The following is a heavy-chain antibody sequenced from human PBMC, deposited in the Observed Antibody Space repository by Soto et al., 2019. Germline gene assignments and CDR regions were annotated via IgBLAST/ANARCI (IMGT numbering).Heavy chain of an antibody. CDR3: ARDVGYEYSSSFYYYMDV. D-gene: IGHD6-6*01. V-gene: IGHV3-53*04. CDR2: IYSGGST. Sequence: GSLRLSCAASGFTVSSNYMSWVRQAPGKGLEWVSVIYSGGSTYYADSVKGRFTISRHNSKNTLYLQMNSLRAEDTAVYYCARDVGYEYSSSFYYYMDVWGKGTTVTVSS. CDR1: GFTVSSNY. J-gene: IGHJ6*03.